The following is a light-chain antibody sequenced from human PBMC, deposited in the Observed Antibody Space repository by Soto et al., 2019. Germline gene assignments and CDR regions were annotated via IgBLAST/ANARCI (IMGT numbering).Light chain of an antibody. CDR2: DVS. J-gene: IGKJ1*01. Sequence: DIQMTQSPSTLSASVGDRVTITCRASQSISGWLAWYQQKPGKAPKLLIYDVSTLESGVPSRFSGSGSGTDFTLTISRLEPEDFAVYYCQQYGNSPQTFGQGTKVDIK. V-gene: IGKV1-5*01. CDR1: QSISGW. CDR3: QQYGNSPQT.